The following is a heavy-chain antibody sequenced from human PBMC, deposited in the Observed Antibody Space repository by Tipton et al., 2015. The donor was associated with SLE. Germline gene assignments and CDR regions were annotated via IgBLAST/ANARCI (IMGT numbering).Heavy chain of an antibody. CDR2: INPNSGGT. D-gene: IGHD4-17*01. CDR1: GYTFTGYY. V-gene: IGHV1-2*02. J-gene: IGHJ4*02. Sequence: QSGAEVKKPGASVKVSCKASGYTFTGYYMHWVRQAPGQGLEWMGWINPNSGGTNYAQKLQGRVTMTTDTSTSTAYMELRSLRSDDTAVYYCARDPGGDLRGYFDYWGQGTLVTVSS. CDR3: ARDPGGDLRGYFDY.